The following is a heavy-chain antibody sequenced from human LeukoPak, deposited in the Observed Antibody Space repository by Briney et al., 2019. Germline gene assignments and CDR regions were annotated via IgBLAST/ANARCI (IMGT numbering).Heavy chain of an antibody. V-gene: IGHV3-53*01. J-gene: IGHJ5*02. CDR3: ARGDNWFDP. CDR1: GFTVSSNY. CDR2: IYGGGTT. Sequence: PGGSLRLSCVPSGFTVSSNYMTWVRQAPGKGLEWVSVIYGGGTTYYADSVKGRFTISRDNSKNTVYLQMNSLRAEDTAVYYCARGDNWFDPWGQGTRVTVSS.